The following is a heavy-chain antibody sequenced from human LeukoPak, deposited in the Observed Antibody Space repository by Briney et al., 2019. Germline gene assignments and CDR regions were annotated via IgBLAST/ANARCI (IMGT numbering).Heavy chain of an antibody. CDR3: AKPGGYDFWSGYYPTFDY. CDR1: GFTFSSYS. CDR2: ISGSGGST. J-gene: IGHJ4*02. Sequence: GGSLRLSCAASGFTFSSYSMNWVRQAPGKGLEWVSAISGSGGSTYYADSVKGRFTISRDNSKNTLYLQMNSLRAEDTAVYYCAKPGGYDFWSGYYPTFDYWGQGTLVTVTS. D-gene: IGHD3-3*01. V-gene: IGHV3-23*01.